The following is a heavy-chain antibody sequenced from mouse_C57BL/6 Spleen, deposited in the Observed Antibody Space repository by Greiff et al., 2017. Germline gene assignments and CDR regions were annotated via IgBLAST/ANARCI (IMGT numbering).Heavy chain of an antibody. V-gene: IGHV1-80*01. CDR1: GYTFTSYW. D-gene: IGHD1-1*01. CDR2: IYPGDGDT. CDR3: ARSDYGSSDGYFDD. Sequence: QVQLQQSGTVLARPGASVKMSCKTSGYTFTSYWMHWVKQRPGKGLEWIGQIYPGDGDTNYNGKFKGKATLTADKSSSTAYMQLSSLTSEDAAVYFCARSDYGSSDGYFDDWGEGTTRTVAS. J-gene: IGHJ2*01.